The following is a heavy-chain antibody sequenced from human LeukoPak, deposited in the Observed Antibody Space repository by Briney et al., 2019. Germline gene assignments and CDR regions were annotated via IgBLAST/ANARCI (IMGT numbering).Heavy chain of an antibody. CDR3: AKDLAAAGRDDY. D-gene: IGHD6-13*01. V-gene: IGHV3-30*18. CDR1: GFTFSSYG. J-gene: IGHJ4*02. CDR2: ISYDGSNK. Sequence: GGSLRLSCAASGFTFSSYGMHWVLQAPGKGLEWVAVISYDGSNKYYADSVKGRFTISRDNSKNTLYLQMNSLRAEDTAVYYCAKDLAAAGRDDYWGQGTLVTVSS.